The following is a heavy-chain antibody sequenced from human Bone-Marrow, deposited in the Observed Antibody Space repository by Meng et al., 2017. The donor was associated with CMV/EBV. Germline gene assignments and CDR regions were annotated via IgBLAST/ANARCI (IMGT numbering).Heavy chain of an antibody. Sequence: GGSLRLSCAASGFTFRSYGMHWLRQAQDKGLEWVAFIQYDESKKNYADSVRGRFTISRENSKNTMYLQMNSLRAEDTAVYYCAKDLLAAAGKYFYGMDVWGQGTTVTVYS. CDR3: AKDLLAAAGKYFYGMDV. V-gene: IGHV3-30*02. CDR1: GFTFRSYG. CDR2: IQYDESKK. J-gene: IGHJ6*02. D-gene: IGHD6-13*01.